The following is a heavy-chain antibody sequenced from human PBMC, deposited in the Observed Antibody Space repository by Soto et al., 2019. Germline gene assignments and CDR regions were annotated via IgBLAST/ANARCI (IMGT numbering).Heavy chain of an antibody. CDR2: IYYSGST. Sequence: QVQLQESGPGLVKPSQTLSLTCTVSGGSISSGGYYWSWIRQHPGKGLEWIGYIYYSGSTYYNPSLKSRVTISVDTSKNQFSLKLSSVTAADTAVYYCARGSLGYSSSWYRIQHWGQGTLVTVSS. CDR3: ARGSLGYSSSWYRIQH. CDR1: GGSISSGGYY. V-gene: IGHV4-31*03. D-gene: IGHD6-13*01. J-gene: IGHJ1*01.